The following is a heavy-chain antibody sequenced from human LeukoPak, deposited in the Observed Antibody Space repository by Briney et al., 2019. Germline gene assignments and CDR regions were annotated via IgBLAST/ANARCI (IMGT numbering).Heavy chain of an antibody. V-gene: IGHV1-2*02. CDR1: GYTFTGYY. CDR3: ARDPPRMSTMVRGVIDY. D-gene: IGHD3-10*01. CDR2: INPNSGGT. J-gene: IGHJ4*02. Sequence: ASVKVSCKASGYTFTGYYMHWVRQAPGQGLEWMGWINPNSGGTNYAQKFQGRVTMTRDTSISTAYMELSRLRSDDTAVYYCARDPPRMSTMVRGVIDYWGQGTLVTVSS.